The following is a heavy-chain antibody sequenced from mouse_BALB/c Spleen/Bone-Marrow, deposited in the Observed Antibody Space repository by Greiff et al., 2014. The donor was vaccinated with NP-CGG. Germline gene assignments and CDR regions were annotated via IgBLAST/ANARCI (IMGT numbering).Heavy chain of an antibody. CDR3: AIRYYAMDY. CDR2: ITPSSGYT. CDR1: GYTFTTYT. D-gene: IGHD1-1*01. Sequence: VQLQQSGAELARPGASVKMSCKASGYTFTTYTIHWMKQRPGQGLEWIGYITPSSGYTNYNQKFKDKATLTADKSSSTAYMQLSSLTPEDSAVYYCAIRYYAMDYWGQGTSVTVSS. V-gene: IGHV1-4*01. J-gene: IGHJ4*01.